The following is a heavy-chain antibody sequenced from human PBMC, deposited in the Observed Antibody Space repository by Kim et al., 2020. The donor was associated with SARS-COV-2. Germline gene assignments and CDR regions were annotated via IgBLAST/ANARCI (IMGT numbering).Heavy chain of an antibody. Sequence: SYTNYEDSVKGRFTISRDNAKNSLYLQMNSLRAEDTAVYYCATEQIAVADWGQGTLVTVSS. CDR2: SYT. D-gene: IGHD6-19*01. V-gene: IGHV3-11*03. J-gene: IGHJ4*02. CDR3: ATEQIAVAD.